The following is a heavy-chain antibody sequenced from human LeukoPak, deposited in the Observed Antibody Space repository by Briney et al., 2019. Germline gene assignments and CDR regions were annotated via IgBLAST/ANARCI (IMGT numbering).Heavy chain of an antibody. J-gene: IGHJ4*02. CDR1: GGTFSSYD. CDR3: ARVGWWFGELPGDY. D-gene: IGHD3-10*01. CDR2: IMPMFGKT. V-gene: IGHV1-69*06. Sequence: ASVKVSCKASGGTFSSYDISWVRQAPGQGVEWMGGIMPMFGKTNYAQKFQGRVTTTADKATSTAYMELSSLRSEDTAVYYCARVGWWFGELPGDYWGQGTLVTVSS.